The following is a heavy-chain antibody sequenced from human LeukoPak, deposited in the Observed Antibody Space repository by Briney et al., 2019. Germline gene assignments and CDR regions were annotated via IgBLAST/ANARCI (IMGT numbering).Heavy chain of an antibody. D-gene: IGHD4-17*01. V-gene: IGHV3-7*04. J-gene: IGHJ3*02. Sequence: GGSLSLSCAASGFTLTSYWMNWVRQAPGKGLEWVANTKNDESEKYSADSVKGRFTISRDNARNCLYLKLTRLRVEDTAFYNCARGQVTTVTGLAAVDIWDQGTMVTISS. CDR2: TKNDESEK. CDR1: GFTLTSYW. CDR3: ARGQVTTVTGLAAVDI.